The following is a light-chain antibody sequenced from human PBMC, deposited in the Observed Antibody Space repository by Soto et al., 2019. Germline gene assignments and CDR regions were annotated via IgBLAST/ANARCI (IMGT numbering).Light chain of an antibody. J-gene: IGKJ5*01. CDR2: GAS. Sequence: EIVMTQSPATLSVSPGERATLSCRASRSISSRHLAWYQQKPGQAPRLLIYGASTRATGIPARFSGSGSGTEFTLPISSLQSADFALYYCQQHDDWPLTFGQGTRLEMK. CDR1: RSISSRH. V-gene: IGKV3-15*01. CDR3: QQHDDWPLT.